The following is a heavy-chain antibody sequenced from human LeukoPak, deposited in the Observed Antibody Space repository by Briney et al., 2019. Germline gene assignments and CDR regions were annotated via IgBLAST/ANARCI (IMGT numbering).Heavy chain of an antibody. CDR2: IYYSGNT. V-gene: IGHV4-39*01. J-gene: IGHJ4*02. CDR3: ARQTGSGLFILP. Sequence: SETLSLTCTVSGVSISSSNSYWGWIRQPPGKGLDWIGSIYYSGNTYYNASLTSQVSISIDTSKNQFSLRLTSVTAADTAVYYCARQTGSGLFILPGGQGTLVTVSS. D-gene: IGHD3/OR15-3a*01. CDR1: GVSISSSNSY.